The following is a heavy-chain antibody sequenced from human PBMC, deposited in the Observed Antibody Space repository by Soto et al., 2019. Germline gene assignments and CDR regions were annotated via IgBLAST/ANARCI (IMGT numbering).Heavy chain of an antibody. CDR2: NYDGEST. Sequence: SETLSLTCTVSGGSVSRGTYYWGWIGQPPGKGLEWIATNYDGESTYINPSPRSRVTRSVDTSKSQFSLNFNSVTAANTAIYYRARHLRTSIAVPGSLNLWGQGTLITVSS. CDR3: ARHLRTSIAVPGSLNL. CDR1: GGSVSRGTYY. V-gene: IGHV4-39*01. D-gene: IGHD6-19*01. J-gene: IGHJ5*02.